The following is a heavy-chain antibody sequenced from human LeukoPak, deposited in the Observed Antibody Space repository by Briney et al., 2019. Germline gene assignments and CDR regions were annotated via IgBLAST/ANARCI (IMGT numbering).Heavy chain of an antibody. CDR2: IYYSGST. CDR1: GGSISSYY. Sequence: SETLSLTCTVSGGSISSYYWSWIRQPPGKGLEWIGNIYYSGSTNYNPSLKSRVTISVDTSKNQFSLKLRSVTAADTAVYYCARDRHWTNDWVFDYWGQGTLVTVSS. V-gene: IGHV4-59*01. D-gene: IGHD1/OR15-1a*01. CDR3: ARDRHWTNDWVFDY. J-gene: IGHJ4*02.